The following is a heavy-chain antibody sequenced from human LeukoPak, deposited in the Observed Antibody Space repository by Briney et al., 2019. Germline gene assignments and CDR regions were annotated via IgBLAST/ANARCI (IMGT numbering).Heavy chain of an antibody. CDR3: ARGLMDTAYGFYYYGMDV. CDR2: IYSGGST. CDR1: GFTVSSNY. Sequence: GGSLRLSCAASGFTVSSNYMSWVRQAPGKGLEWVSVIYSGGSTYYADSVKGRFTISRDNSKNTLYLQMNSLRAEDTAVYYCARGLMDTAYGFYYYGMDVWGQGTMVTVSS. J-gene: IGHJ6*02. D-gene: IGHD5-18*01. V-gene: IGHV3-53*01.